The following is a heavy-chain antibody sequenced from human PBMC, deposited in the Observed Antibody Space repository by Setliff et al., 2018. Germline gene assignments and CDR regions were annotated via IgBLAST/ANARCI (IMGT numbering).Heavy chain of an antibody. Sequence: SVKDSCKASGYIFTSYGISWVRQAPGQGLEWMGGIIPIFGTANYAQKFQGRVTITADESTSTAYMELSSLRSEDTAVYYCARELRSPYWHLDSWGQGTLVTVSS. J-gene: IGHJ5*01. CDR2: IIPIFGTA. V-gene: IGHV1-69*13. CDR1: GYIFTSYG. CDR3: ARELRSPYWHLDS. D-gene: IGHD3-16*01.